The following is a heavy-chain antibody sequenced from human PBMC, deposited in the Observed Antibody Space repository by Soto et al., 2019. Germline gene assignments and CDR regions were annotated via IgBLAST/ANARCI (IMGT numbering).Heavy chain of an antibody. Sequence: GGSLRLSCAASGFTFSSYAMHWVRQAPGKGLVWVSRIDSDGSRITYADFVKGRFTISRDNAKNTVYLHMNSLTAEDTAVYYCVRTSLVVAVATREDFWGQGTLVTVSS. CDR2: IDSDGSRI. V-gene: IGHV3-74*01. D-gene: IGHD2-15*01. J-gene: IGHJ4*02. CDR1: GFTFSSYA. CDR3: VRTSLVVAVATREDF.